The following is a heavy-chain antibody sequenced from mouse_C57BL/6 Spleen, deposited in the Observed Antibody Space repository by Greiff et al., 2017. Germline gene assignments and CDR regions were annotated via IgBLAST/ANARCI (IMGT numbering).Heavy chain of an antibody. CDR3: ARQAYYSNYWYCDV. D-gene: IGHD2-5*01. V-gene: IGHV5-6*01. CDR2: SSSGGSYT. CDR1: GFTFSSYG. J-gene: IGHJ1*03. Sequence: EVKLMESGGDLVKPGGSLKLSCAASGFTFSSYGMSWVRQTPDKRLEWVATSSSGGSYTYYPDSVKGRFTISRDNAKNTLYLQISSLKSEDTAMYYGARQAYYSNYWYCDVWGTGTTVTVSS.